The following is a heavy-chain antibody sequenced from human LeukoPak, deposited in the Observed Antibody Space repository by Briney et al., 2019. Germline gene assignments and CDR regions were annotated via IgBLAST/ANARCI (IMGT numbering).Heavy chain of an antibody. CDR1: GGSISRYY. V-gene: IGHV4-59*01. Sequence: SETLSLTCTVSGGSISRYYWSWIRQPPGKGREWIGYIYHSGSTNYNPSLKSRVTISVDTSKNQFSLKLSSVTAADTAVYYCARDNDFWSGQNWFDPWGQGTLVTVSS. D-gene: IGHD3-3*01. CDR2: IYHSGST. CDR3: ARDNDFWSGQNWFDP. J-gene: IGHJ5*02.